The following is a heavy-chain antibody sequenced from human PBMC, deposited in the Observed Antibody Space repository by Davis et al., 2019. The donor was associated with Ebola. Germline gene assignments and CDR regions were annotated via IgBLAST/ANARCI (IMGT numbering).Heavy chain of an antibody. J-gene: IGHJ5*02. CDR2: MSYGGDT. CDR3: ARRDCISGSCYDGWFDP. D-gene: IGHD2-15*01. Sequence: MPSETLSLTCSVSGGSVSSYYWSWIRQPPGRGLEWIAYMSYGGDTNYNRSLQSRVTMSVDTSKNEFSLKLTSVSAADTAVYYCARRDCISGSCYDGWFDPWGQGTLVTVSS. CDR1: GGSVSSYY. V-gene: IGHV4-59*02.